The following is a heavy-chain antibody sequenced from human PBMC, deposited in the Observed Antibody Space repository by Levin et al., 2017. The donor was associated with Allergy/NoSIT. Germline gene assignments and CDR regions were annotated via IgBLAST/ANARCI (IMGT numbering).Heavy chain of an antibody. J-gene: IGHJ4*02. CDR2: IDYSGST. V-gene: IGHV4-39*01. CDR3: ARHAVGATRDLFDY. Sequence: PSQTLSLTCTVSGDSISSSSYYWGWIRQPPGKGLEWIRSIDYSGSTYSKPSLKSRVTISVDTSKNQFSLRLSSVTAADTAVYYCARHAVGATRDLFDYWGQGTLVTVSS. CDR1: GDSISSSSYY. D-gene: IGHD1-26*01.